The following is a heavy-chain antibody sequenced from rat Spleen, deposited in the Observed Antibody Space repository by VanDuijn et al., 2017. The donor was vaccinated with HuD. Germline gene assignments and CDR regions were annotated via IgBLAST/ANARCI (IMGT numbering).Heavy chain of an antibody. D-gene: IGHD1-3*01. V-gene: IGHV5-43*01. Sequence: EVQLVESGGGLVQPGSSLKVSCVASGFTFSSYIMHWFRQAPENGIEWLAYINTDSTNTHYAETVKGRFNISRDNAKNTVDMRLSSLRSEDTAMYFCARETPRVATFDYWGQGVMVTVSS. J-gene: IGHJ2*01. CDR1: GFTFSSYI. CDR2: INTDSTNT. CDR3: ARETPRVATFDY.